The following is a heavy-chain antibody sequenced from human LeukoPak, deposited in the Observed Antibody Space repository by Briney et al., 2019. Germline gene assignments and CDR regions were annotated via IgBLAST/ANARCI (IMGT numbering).Heavy chain of an antibody. Sequence: SETLSLTCAVYGGSFSGYYWSWIRQPPGKGLEWLGEINHSGSTNYNPSLKSRVTISVDTSKNQFSLKLSSVTAADTAVYYCARGRVATTRNNWFDPWGQGTLVTVSS. V-gene: IGHV4-34*01. CDR2: INHSGST. CDR1: GGSFSGYY. J-gene: IGHJ5*02. D-gene: IGHD5-12*01. CDR3: ARGRVATTRNNWFDP.